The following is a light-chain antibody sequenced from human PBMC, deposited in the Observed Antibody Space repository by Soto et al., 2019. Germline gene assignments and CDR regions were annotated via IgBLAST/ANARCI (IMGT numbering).Light chain of an antibody. J-gene: IGLJ1*01. CDR3: QAWDRSVNYV. CDR2: QDN. V-gene: IGLV3-1*01. Sequence: SYELTQPPSVSVSPGQTASITCSGEKLGDKFARWYQQKPGQSPVLVIYQDNKRPSGIPDRFSGSNSGNTATLTISGTQAMDEADYYCQAWDRSVNYVFGTGTKLTVL. CDR1: KLGDKF.